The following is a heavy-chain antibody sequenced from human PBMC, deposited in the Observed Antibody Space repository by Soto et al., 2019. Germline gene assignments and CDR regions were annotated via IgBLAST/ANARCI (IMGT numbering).Heavy chain of an antibody. J-gene: IGHJ6*02. Sequence: ASVKVSCKTSGGTFSNYAISWVRQGPGRGLEWMGGIIPIFGTANYAQKFQGRVTITADESTSTAYMELNSLRAEDTAVYYCARNLLYDYGDLFYGMDVWGQGTTVTAS. CDR2: IIPIFGTA. V-gene: IGHV1-69*01. CDR1: GGTFSNYA. CDR3: ARNLLYDYGDLFYGMDV. D-gene: IGHD3-16*01.